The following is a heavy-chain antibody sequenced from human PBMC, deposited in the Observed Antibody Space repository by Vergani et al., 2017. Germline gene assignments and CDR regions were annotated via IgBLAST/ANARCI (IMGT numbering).Heavy chain of an antibody. J-gene: IGHJ4*02. V-gene: IGHV3-48*01. Sequence: VQLVESGGAVVQPGGSLRLSCTASGFTFSYYGMHWVRQAPGKGLEWVSYISSSGSPIYYADSVKGRFTISRDNAKNSLYLQMNSLRAENTAVYYCARDHGYSFGSYYFDYWGQGTLVTVSS. CDR3: ARDHGYSFGSYYFDY. CDR1: GFTFSYYG. D-gene: IGHD5-18*01. CDR2: ISSSGSPI.